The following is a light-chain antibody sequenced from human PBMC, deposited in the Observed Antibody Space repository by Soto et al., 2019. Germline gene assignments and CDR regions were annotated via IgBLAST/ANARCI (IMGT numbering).Light chain of an antibody. Sequence: DIVMTQSPLSLPVTPGEPASISCRSSQSLLHSNGYNYLDWYLQKPGQSPQLLIYLGSNRASGVPDMFSGSGSGTDFTLKISRVEAEDVGVYYCIQALQSPAFGQGTKVEIK. V-gene: IGKV2-28*01. CDR3: IQALQSPA. J-gene: IGKJ1*01. CDR1: QSLLHSNGYNY. CDR2: LGS.